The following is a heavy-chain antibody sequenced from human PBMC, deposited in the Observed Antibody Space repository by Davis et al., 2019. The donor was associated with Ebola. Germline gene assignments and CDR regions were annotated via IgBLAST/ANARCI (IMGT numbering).Heavy chain of an antibody. CDR2: IYPGDFDT. D-gene: IGHD6-19*01. CDR1: GYSFISYW. J-gene: IGHJ3*02. CDR3: AKSRVAGTNDAFDI. Sequence: GGSLRLSCKGSGYSFISYWIGWVRQMPGKGLEWMGIIYPGDFDTRYSPSFQGQVTISADKSISTAYLQWSSLKASDTAMYYCAKSRVAGTNDAFDIWGQGTMVIVSS. V-gene: IGHV5-51*01.